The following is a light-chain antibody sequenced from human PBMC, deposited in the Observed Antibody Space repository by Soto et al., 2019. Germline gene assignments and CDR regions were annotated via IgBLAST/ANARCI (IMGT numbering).Light chain of an antibody. CDR1: QDISNY. CDR2: GTS. V-gene: IGKV1-9*01. CDR3: QQVNSYPHN. J-gene: IGKJ4*01. Sequence: DIQLTQSPSFLSASVGDRVTITCRASQDISNYLAWYQQKPGKAPKFLIYGTSTLQSGVPSKFSGSGSGTECTLTVSSLQPEDFATYYCQQVNSYPHNFGGGTKVEIK.